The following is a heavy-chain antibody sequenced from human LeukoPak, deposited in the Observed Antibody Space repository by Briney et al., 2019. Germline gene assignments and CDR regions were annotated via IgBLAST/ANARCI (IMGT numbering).Heavy chain of an antibody. CDR3: ARDEVVAAPNYFGMVV. CDR1: GYTFTGYY. D-gene: IGHD2-15*01. V-gene: IGHV1-2*06. J-gene: IGHJ6*02. CDR2: INPNSGGT. Sequence: ASVKVSCTASGYTFTGYYMHWVRQAPGQGLEWMGRINPNSGGTNYAQKFQGRVTMTRDTSISTAYMELSRLRSDDTAVYYCARDEVVAAPNYFGMVVWGQGTTVSVSS.